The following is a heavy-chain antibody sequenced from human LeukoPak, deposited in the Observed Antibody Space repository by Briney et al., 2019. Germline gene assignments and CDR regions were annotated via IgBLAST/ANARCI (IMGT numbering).Heavy chain of an antibody. J-gene: IGHJ4*02. Sequence: ASVKVSFKASGYTFSDYYMPWVRQAPGQGIEWIGWVNPNSGGTNYAQKFQGRFTMTRDTSINTAYMEVSGLRSDDTAVYYCSRGAPTIAMTGTGLDYWGQGTLVAVSS. CDR2: VNPNSGGT. CDR1: GYTFSDYY. V-gene: IGHV1-2*02. D-gene: IGHD6-19*01. CDR3: SRGAPTIAMTGTGLDY.